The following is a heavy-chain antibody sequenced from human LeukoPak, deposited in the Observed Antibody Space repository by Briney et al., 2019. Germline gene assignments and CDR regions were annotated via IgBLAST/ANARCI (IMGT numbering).Heavy chain of an antibody. D-gene: IGHD5-12*01. CDR3: ARSGYKRDWFDP. CDR1: GYTFSGYY. CDR2: VNPNSGAT. V-gene: IGHV1-2*02. J-gene: IGHJ5*02. Sequence: ASVKVSCKASGYTFSGYYMNWVRQAPGQGLEWMGWVNPNSGATNYAQKFQGRVTMTRDTSISTAYMELSRLRSDDTAVYYCARSGYKRDWFDPWGQGTLVTVSS.